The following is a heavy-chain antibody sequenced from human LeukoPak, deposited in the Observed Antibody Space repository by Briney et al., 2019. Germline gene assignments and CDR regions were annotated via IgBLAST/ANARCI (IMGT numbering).Heavy chain of an antibody. CDR3: ARRSSSWSGFDY. CDR1: GFTFSSYW. J-gene: IGHJ4*02. CDR2: INSDGSST. D-gene: IGHD6-13*01. V-gene: IGHV3-74*01. Sequence: GRSLRLSCAASGFTFSSYWMHWVRQAPGKGLVWVSRINSDGSSTSYADSVKGRFTISRDNAKNTLYLQMNSLRAEDTAVYYCARRSSSWSGFDYWGQGTLVTVSS.